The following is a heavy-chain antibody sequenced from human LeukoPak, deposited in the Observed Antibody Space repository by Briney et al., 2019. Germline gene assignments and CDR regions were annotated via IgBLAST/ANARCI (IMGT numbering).Heavy chain of an antibody. D-gene: IGHD3-22*01. CDR3: ARESQSAYYFDTSGYEDAFDI. CDR2: ITSSSSYI. Sequence: GGSLRLTCAASGFTFSSYNMNWVRQAPGKGPEWVSSITSSSSYIYYADSVKGRFTISRDNAKNSLYLQMNSLRAEDTAVYYCARESQSAYYFDTSGYEDAFDIWGQGTMVTVSS. V-gene: IGHV3-21*01. CDR1: GFTFSSYN. J-gene: IGHJ3*02.